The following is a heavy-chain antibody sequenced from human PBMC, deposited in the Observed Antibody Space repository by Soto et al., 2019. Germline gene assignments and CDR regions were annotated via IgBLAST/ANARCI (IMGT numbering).Heavy chain of an antibody. CDR1: GYTFTSYG. D-gene: IGHD1-1*01. J-gene: IGHJ4*02. Sequence: QVHLVQSGAEVKKPGASVKVSCKCSGYTFTSYGITWVRQAPGQGLEWMGWISAHNGNTDYAQKLQGRVTVTRDTSTSTAYMELRSLRSDDTAVSYCARARYGDYWGQGALVTVSS. CDR2: ISAHNGNT. CDR3: ARARYGDY. V-gene: IGHV1-18*01.